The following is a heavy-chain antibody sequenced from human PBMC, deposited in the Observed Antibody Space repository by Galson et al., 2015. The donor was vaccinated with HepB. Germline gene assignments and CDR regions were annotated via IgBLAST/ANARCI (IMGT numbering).Heavy chain of an antibody. CDR2: ISSSSSTI. V-gene: IGHV3-48*02. CDR1: GFTFSSYS. Sequence: SLRLSCAASGFTFSSYSMNWVRQAPGKGLEWVSYISSSSSTIYYADSVKGRFTISRDNARNSLYLQMNSLRDEDTAVYYCARDRDVVVPAAGPGLDYYGMDVWGQGTTVTVSS. CDR3: ARDRDVVVPAAGPGLDYYGMDV. D-gene: IGHD2-2*01. J-gene: IGHJ6*02.